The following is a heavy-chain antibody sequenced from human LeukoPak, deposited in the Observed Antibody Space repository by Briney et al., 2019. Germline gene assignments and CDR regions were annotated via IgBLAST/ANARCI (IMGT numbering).Heavy chain of an antibody. D-gene: IGHD6-19*01. CDR1: GYSFTSYW. CDR2: IYPGDSET. J-gene: IGHJ3*01. V-gene: IGHV5-51*01. Sequence: GESLKISCKGSGYSFTSYWIGWVRQMPGKGLEWLGVIYPGDSETKYSPSFEGQMIISADKSISSAYLQWNNLKASDTAIYYCARRSDPTGWSGAFDVWGQGTMVTVSS. CDR3: ARRSDPTGWSGAFDV.